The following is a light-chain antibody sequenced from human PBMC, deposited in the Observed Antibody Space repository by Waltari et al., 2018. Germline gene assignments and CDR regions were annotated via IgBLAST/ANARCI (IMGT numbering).Light chain of an antibody. J-gene: IGLJ2*01. CDR1: GSNIGAGYA. CDR3: QSYDRSLSVV. Sequence: QSALTQPPSVSGAPGQRVTISCTGSGSNIGAGYAVHWYQQFPGTVPKLLLSGNNNRPSGVPDRFSASKTGTSAALASTGLQAEDEADYYCQSYDRSLSVVFGGGTKLTVL. V-gene: IGLV1-40*01. CDR2: GNN.